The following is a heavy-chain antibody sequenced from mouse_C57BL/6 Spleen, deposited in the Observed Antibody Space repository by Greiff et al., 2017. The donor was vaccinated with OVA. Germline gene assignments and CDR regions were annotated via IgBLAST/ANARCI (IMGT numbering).Heavy chain of an antibody. CDR2: IYPGDGDT. CDR1: GYAFSSYW. D-gene: IGHD1-1*01. V-gene: IGHV1-80*01. Sequence: QVQLQQSGAELVKPGASVKISCKASGYAFSSYWMNWVKQRPGKGLEWIGQIYPGDGDTNYNGKFEGKATLTADKSSSTAYMQLSSLTSEDSAVYFCARDYYGTPVAYWGQGTLVTVSA. J-gene: IGHJ3*01. CDR3: ARDYYGTPVAY.